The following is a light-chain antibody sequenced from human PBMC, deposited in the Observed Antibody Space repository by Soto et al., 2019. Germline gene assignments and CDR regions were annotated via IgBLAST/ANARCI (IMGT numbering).Light chain of an antibody. CDR2: GAS. V-gene: IGKV3-20*01. CDR3: QQYASSPLT. J-gene: IGKJ4*01. CDR1: QSVGSNY. Sequence: EIVLTQSPGTLSLSPGERVTLSCRASQSVGSNYLAWYQQKPGQAPSLLIHGASTRATGIPYRFSGSGSGTDFTLTISRLQPEDFAVYYCQQYASSPLTFGGGTKVETK.